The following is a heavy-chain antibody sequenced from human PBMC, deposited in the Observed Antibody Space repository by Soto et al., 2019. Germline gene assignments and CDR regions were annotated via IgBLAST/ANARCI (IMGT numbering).Heavy chain of an antibody. V-gene: IGHV4-31*03. CDR3: ARDYGGNGACDY. Sequence: QVQLQESGPGLVKPSQTLSLTCTVSGGSISSGGYYWSWIRQHPGKGLEWIGYIYYSGRTYYNPYLKSRVTISVDTSKNQFSLKLSSVTAADTAVYYCARDYGGNGACDYWGQGTLVTVSS. CDR2: IYYSGRT. CDR1: GGSISSGGYY. D-gene: IGHD2-15*01. J-gene: IGHJ4*02.